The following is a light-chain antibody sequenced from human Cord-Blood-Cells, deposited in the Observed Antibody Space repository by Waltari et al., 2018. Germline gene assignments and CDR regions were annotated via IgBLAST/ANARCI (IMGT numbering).Light chain of an antibody. V-gene: IGKV1-39*01. J-gene: IGKJ5*01. CDR2: AAS. Sequence: LTQSPSPLPASVGDRPPFTCRASQSIRSYLNWYQQKPGKAPKLLIYAASSLECGVPSRFSGSGSGTDFTLTISSLQPEDFAAYYCQQSYSTPFTFGQGTRLEIK. CDR3: QQSYSTPFT. CDR1: QSIRSY.